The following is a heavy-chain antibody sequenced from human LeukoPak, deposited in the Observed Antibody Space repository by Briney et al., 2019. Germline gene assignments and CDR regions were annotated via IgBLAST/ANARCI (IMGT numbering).Heavy chain of an antibody. D-gene: IGHD2-2*01. CDR2: INPNSGGT. Sequence: ASVKVSCKASGYTFTGYYMHWVRQAPGQGLEWMGWINPNSGGTNYAQKFQGRVTMTRDTSIRTAYMELSRLRSDDTAVYYCARDAGYCSSTSCYYFDYWGQGTLVTVSS. CDR3: ARDAGYCSSTSCYYFDY. J-gene: IGHJ4*02. CDR1: GYTFTGYY. V-gene: IGHV1-2*02.